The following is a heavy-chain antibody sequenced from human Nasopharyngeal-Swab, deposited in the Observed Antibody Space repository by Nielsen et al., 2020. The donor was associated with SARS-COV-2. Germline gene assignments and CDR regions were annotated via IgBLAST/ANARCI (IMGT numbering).Heavy chain of an antibody. CDR3: ARIIRRRGWYSHVDY. J-gene: IGHJ4*02. D-gene: IGHD6-19*01. CDR1: GASISRSDDY. Sequence: SETLSLTCPVSGASISRSDDYWCWIRQTPGKGLEWIVSTYRSGSGSAYYNPSLKSRVTISIVPSKNLFSLNLKSVTAADTAVYYCARIIRRRGWYSHVDYWGQGTLVTVSS. V-gene: IGHV4-39*07. CDR2: TYRSGSGSA.